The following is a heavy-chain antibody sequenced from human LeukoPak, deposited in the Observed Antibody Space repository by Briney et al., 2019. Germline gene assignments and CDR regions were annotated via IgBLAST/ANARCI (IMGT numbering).Heavy chain of an antibody. Sequence: GASVKVSCKASGYTFTNYGISWVRQAPGQGLEWMGWISPYNGNTNYAQKLQGRVTMTTDTSTTTAYMDLRSLRSDDTAVYYCARGVEQWLVRPLGYWGQGTLVTVSS. V-gene: IGHV1-18*01. D-gene: IGHD6-19*01. CDR3: ARGVEQWLVRPLGY. CDR2: ISPYNGNT. CDR1: GYTFTNYG. J-gene: IGHJ4*02.